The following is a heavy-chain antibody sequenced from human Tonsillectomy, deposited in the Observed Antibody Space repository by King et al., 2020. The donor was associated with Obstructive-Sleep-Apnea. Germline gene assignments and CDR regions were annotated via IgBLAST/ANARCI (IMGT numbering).Heavy chain of an antibody. Sequence: QLQESGSRLVKPSQTLSLICAVSGGSISSGAYSWSWVRQPPGKTLEWIGYIHHLGSTYYNPSLKSRVTISVDTSKNQFSLKLSSVTAADTAVYYCSGGNGYWYFDLWGRGTLVTVSS. J-gene: IGHJ2*01. D-gene: IGHD4-23*01. V-gene: IGHV4-30-2*01. CDR2: IHHLGST. CDR1: GGSISSGAYS. CDR3: SGGNGYWYFDL.